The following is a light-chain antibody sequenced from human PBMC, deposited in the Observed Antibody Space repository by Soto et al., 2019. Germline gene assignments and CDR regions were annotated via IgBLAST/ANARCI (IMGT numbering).Light chain of an antibody. CDR2: GAS. Sequence: EIVLTQSPGNLSLSPGERATLSCRASQIVSSNNLAWYQQRPGQAPRVVIYGASTRATGIPERFSGSGSGTDFTLTISRLEPEDFAVYYCQQYGRSPFTFGPGTKVDIK. J-gene: IGKJ3*01. CDR1: QIVSSNN. V-gene: IGKV3-20*01. CDR3: QQYGRSPFT.